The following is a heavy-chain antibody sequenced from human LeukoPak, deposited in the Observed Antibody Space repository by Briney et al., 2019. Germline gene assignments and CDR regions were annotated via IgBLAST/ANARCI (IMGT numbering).Heavy chain of an antibody. CDR3: AREVELLVVDY. CDR2: ISSSGSTI. CDR1: GFTFSIYE. J-gene: IGHJ4*02. Sequence: GGSVRLSCAPSGFTFSIYEMNWVRQAPGKGLEWVSYISSSGSTIYYADSVKGRFPISRENAKNSLYLQMNSLRAEDTAVYYCAREVELLVVDYWGQGTLVTVSS. V-gene: IGHV3-48*03. D-gene: IGHD1-7*01.